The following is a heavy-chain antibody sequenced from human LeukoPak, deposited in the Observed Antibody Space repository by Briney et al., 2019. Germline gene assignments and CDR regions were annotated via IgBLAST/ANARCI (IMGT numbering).Heavy chain of an antibody. CDR3: AKDASMVVVVTHFDS. CDR1: GFSFSSYG. V-gene: IGHV3-23*01. CDR2: ISGSGDRP. J-gene: IGHJ4*02. D-gene: IGHD3-22*01. Sequence: GGSLRLSCAASGFSFSSYGMSWVRQAPGEGLEWVSGISGSGDRPYHTDSVRGRFTISRDNSKNTLYLQMNSLRAEDTAVYYCAKDASMVVVVTHFDSWGQGTLVTVSS.